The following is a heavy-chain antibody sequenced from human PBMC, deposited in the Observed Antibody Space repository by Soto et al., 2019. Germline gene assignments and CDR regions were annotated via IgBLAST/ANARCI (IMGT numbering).Heavy chain of an antibody. CDR1: GFTFSNYA. CDR2: ISDSGGST. Sequence: GGSLRLSCAASGFTFSNYAMSWVRQAPGKGLEWVSTISDSGGSTYYADSVKGRFTISRDSSKNTLHLQMNSLRAEDTAVYYCAKRGGPRLYYFDYWGQGTLVTVSS. D-gene: IGHD2-15*01. CDR3: AKRGGPRLYYFDY. V-gene: IGHV3-23*01. J-gene: IGHJ4*02.